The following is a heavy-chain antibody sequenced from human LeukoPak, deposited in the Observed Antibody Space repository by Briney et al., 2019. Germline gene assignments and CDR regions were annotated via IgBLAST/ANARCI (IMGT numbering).Heavy chain of an antibody. D-gene: IGHD2-2*01. CDR3: ARRQGCSSTSCPPDY. CDR1: GGSISSGDYY. CDR2: IYYSGSI. V-gene: IGHV4-31*03. J-gene: IGHJ4*02. Sequence: SQTLSLTCTVSGGSISSGDYYWSWIRQHPGKGLEWIGYIYYSGSIYYNPSLKSRVIISVDASKNQFPLKLSSVTAADTAVYYCARRQGCSSTSCPPDYWGQGTLVTVSP.